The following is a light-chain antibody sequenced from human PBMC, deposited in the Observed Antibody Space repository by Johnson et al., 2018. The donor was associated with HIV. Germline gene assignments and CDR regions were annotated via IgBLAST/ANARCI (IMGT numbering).Light chain of an antibody. Sequence: QSVLTQPPSVSAAPGQTVTIYCSGSRSNTGRNYASWYQQLPGTAPKLLIYENNKRPSGIPDRLSGSKSGTSATLGITGLQTGDEADYYCGTWDSSLSAYVFGTGTRVTVL. CDR1: RSNTGRNY. J-gene: IGLJ1*01. CDR3: GTWDSSLSAYV. V-gene: IGLV1-51*02. CDR2: ENN.